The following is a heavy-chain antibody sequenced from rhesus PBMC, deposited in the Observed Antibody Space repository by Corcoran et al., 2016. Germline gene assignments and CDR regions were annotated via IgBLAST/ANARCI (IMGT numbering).Heavy chain of an antibody. CDR3: AREGVYTVTMFDY. J-gene: IGHJ4*01. CDR1: GYTFTDYH. Sequence: QVQLVQSGAEVKKPGSSVKVSCKASGYTFTDYHMHWVRQAPRQGLEWMRWINPYNGNTKYAQKFQGRVTMTRDTSTSTAYMELSSLRSEDTAVYYCAREGVYTVTMFDYWGQGVLVTVSS. V-gene: IGHV1S2*01. D-gene: IGHD4-23*01. CDR2: INPYNGNT.